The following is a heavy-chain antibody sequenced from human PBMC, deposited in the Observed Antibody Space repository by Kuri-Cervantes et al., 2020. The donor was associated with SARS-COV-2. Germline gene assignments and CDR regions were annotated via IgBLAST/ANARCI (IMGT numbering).Heavy chain of an antibody. CDR1: GFIFSDST. D-gene: IGHD6-19*01. Sequence: GESLKISCAASGFIFSDSTIHWARQASGKGLEWMGIIYPGDSDTRYSPSFQGQVTISADKSISTAYLQWSSLKASDTAMYYCARLSSAVAGNSQVDYWGQGTLVTVSS. J-gene: IGHJ4*02. CDR2: IYPGDSDT. V-gene: IGHV5-51*01. CDR3: ARLSSAVAGNSQVDY.